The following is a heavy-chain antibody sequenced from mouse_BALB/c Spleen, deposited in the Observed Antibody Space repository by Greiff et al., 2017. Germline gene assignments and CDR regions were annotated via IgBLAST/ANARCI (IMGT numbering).Heavy chain of an antibody. V-gene: IGHV3-1*02. Sequence: EVQLQQSGPDLVKPSQSLSLTCTVTGYSITSGYSWPWIRQFPGNKLEWMGYIHYSGSTNYNPSLKSRISITRDTSKNQFFLQLNSVTTEDTATYYCASGGKTVVATEEFAYWGQGTLVTVSA. CDR1: GYSITSGYS. D-gene: IGHD1-1*01. CDR2: IHYSGST. J-gene: IGHJ3*01. CDR3: ASGGKTVVATEEFAY.